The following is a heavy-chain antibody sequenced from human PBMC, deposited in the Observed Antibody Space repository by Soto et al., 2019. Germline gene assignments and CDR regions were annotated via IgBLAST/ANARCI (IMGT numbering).Heavy chain of an antibody. CDR1: GGSISSYY. Sequence: SETLSLTCTVSGGSISSYYWSWIRQPPGKGLEWIGYIYYSGSTNYNPSLKSRVTISVDTSKNQFSLKLNYVTAADTAVYYRVREGYNYNGMDVWGQGTTVTVSS. CDR2: IYYSGST. J-gene: IGHJ6*02. CDR3: VREGYNYNGMDV. D-gene: IGHD5-18*01. V-gene: IGHV4-59*12.